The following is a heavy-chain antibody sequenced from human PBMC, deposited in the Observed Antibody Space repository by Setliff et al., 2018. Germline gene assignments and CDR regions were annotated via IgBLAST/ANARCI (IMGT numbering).Heavy chain of an antibody. CDR1: GYSISSGYY. D-gene: IGHD1-26*01. J-gene: IGHJ4*02. V-gene: IGHV4-38-2*01. Sequence: PSETLSLTCAVSGYSISSGYYWGWIRQPPGKGLEWIGSINHSGSTYYNPSLKSRVTISVDTSKNQFSLKLSSVTAADTAVYYCARPAVGVTSGVDYWGPGTLVTVSS. CDR3: ARPAVGVTSGVDY. CDR2: INHSGST.